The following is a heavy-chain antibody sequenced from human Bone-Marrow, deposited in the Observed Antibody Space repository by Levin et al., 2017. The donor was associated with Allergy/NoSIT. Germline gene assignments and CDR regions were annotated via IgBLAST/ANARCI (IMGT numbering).Heavy chain of an antibody. V-gene: IGHV3-30-3*01. D-gene: IGHD3-3*01. CDR3: ARDSGDFWSGYFLPPSVDAFDS. J-gene: IGHJ3*02. CDR2: ISYDGSNK. Sequence: PGGSLRLSCAASGFTFSSYAMHWVRQAPGKGLEWVAVISYDGSNKYYADSVKGRFTISRDNSKNTLYLQMNSLRAEDTAVYYCARDSGDFWSGYFLPPSVDAFDSWGQGTMVTVSS. CDR1: GFTFSSYA.